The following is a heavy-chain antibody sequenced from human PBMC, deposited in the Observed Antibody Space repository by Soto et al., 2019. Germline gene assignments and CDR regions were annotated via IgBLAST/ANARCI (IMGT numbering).Heavy chain of an antibody. J-gene: IGHJ4*02. D-gene: IGHD3-10*01. CDR1: GFTFSSHS. Sequence: QVQLVESGGGVVQPGRSLRLSCAASGFTFSSHSIQWVRQAPGKGLEWVAGISYDGSIKYYADSVKGRFTISRDNSKNTAYLQMNSLIAEDTAVFYCAREWSTSGDLDYWGQGTLVIVSS. CDR2: ISYDGSIK. V-gene: IGHV3-30-3*01. CDR3: AREWSTSGDLDY.